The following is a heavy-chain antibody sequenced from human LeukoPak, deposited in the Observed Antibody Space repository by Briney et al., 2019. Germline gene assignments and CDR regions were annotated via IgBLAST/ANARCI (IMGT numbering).Heavy chain of an antibody. J-gene: IGHJ5*02. Sequence: GGSLRLSCAASGFTFSSYWMHWVRQAPGKGLVWVSRINSDGSSTSYADSVKGRFTISTDNAKNTLYLQMNSLRAEDTAVYYCARLSSSWYNDWFDPWGQGTLVTVSS. V-gene: IGHV3-74*01. CDR1: GFTFSSYW. CDR3: ARLSSSWYNDWFDP. D-gene: IGHD6-13*01. CDR2: INSDGSST.